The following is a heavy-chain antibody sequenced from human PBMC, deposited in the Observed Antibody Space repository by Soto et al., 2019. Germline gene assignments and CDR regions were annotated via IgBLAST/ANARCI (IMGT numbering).Heavy chain of an antibody. D-gene: IGHD6-19*01. J-gene: IGHJ4*02. CDR3: AKGGGGVGGGWHFDH. V-gene: IGHV3-23*01. CDR1: GFIFNNYA. CDR2: ITGGDSAT. Sequence: EVQLLESGGGLVQPGGSLRLSCVASGFIFNNYAVTWVRQAPGKGLEWVSTITGGDSATYYADSVKGRFTISRDNSKKKLYLQRNTGGADDTGVYYCAKGGGGVGGGWHFDHWGQGTLVTVSS.